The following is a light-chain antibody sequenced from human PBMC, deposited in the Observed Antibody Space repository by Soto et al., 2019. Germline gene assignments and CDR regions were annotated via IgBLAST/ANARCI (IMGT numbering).Light chain of an antibody. CDR2: DAS. CDR3: QQYNTYSGT. J-gene: IGKJ1*01. Sequence: IQMTQSPSTLSASVGDRVTITCRASQSISSWLAWYQQKPGKAHKLLIYDASSLESGVPSRFSGSGSGTEFTLTISSLQPDDFATYYCQQYNTYSGTFGQGTKVEIK. CDR1: QSISSW. V-gene: IGKV1-5*01.